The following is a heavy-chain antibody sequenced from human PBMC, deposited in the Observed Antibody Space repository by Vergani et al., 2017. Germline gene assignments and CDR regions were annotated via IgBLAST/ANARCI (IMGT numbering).Heavy chain of an antibody. CDR2: IKQDGSEK. D-gene: IGHD6-25*01. CDR3: ARGSGNDY. J-gene: IGHJ4*02. V-gene: IGHV3-7*01. Sequence: EVQLVESGGGLVQPGGSLRLSCVASGFTFRSYWMSWVRQAPGKGLEWVANIKQDGSEKYYVDSVKGRFTISRDNAKNSLYLQMNSLRAEDTAVYYCARGSGNDYWGQVTLVTVSS. CDR1: GFTFRSYW.